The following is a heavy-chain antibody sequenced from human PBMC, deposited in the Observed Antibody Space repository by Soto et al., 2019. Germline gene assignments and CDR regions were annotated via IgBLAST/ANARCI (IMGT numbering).Heavy chain of an antibody. J-gene: IGHJ6*02. CDR2: ISYDGSNK. Sequence: QVQLVESGGGVVQTGRSLRLSCAASGFTFSSYGMHWVRQAPGKGLEWVAVISYDGSNKYYADSVKGRFTISRDNSNNTLYLQINSLGEGDTAVYYCAKEGGYCGSGGYSVGENHYGMDVWGQGTTVTVSS. CDR3: AKEGGYCGSGGYSVGENHYGMDV. V-gene: IGHV3-30*18. CDR1: GFTFSSYG. D-gene: IGHD3-10*01.